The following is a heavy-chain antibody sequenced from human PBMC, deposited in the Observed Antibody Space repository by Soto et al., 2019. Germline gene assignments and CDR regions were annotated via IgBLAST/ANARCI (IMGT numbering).Heavy chain of an antibody. V-gene: IGHV4-30-4*01. D-gene: IGHD3-3*01. CDR1: GGSISSGDYY. Sequence: SETLSLTCTVSGGSISSGDYYWSWIRQPPGKGLEWIGYIYYSGSTYYNPSLKSRVTISVDTSKNQFSLKLSSVTAADTAMYYCARGSYTIFGVVMDVWGQGTTVTVS. J-gene: IGHJ6*02. CDR3: ARGSYTIFGVVMDV. CDR2: IYYSGST.